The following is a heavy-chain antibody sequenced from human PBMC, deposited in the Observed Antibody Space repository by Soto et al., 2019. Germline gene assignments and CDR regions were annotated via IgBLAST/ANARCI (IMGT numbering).Heavy chain of an antibody. D-gene: IGHD3-10*01. J-gene: IGHJ6*02. Sequence: PSEPLSLTCTVSGGYISSYYWSWIRQPPGKGLEWIGYIYYSGSTNYNPSLKSRVTISVDTSKNQFSLKLSSVTAADTAVYYCARDSDYYGMDVWGQGTTVTVSS. V-gene: IGHV4-59*01. CDR3: ARDSDYYGMDV. CDR1: GGYISSYY. CDR2: IYYSGST.